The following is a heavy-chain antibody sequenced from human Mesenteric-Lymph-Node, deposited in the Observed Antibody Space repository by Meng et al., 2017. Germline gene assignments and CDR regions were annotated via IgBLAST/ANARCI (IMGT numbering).Heavy chain of an antibody. J-gene: IGHJ4*02. D-gene: IGHD6-19*01. CDR3: ASFPPPGKQWLVTDY. V-gene: IGHV4-31*03. CDR2: IYHSGST. CDR1: GSSISSGGYD. Sequence: QEAGPSLVKPSQNLSPPCTFSGSSISSGGYDWSWVRQPPGKGLEWIGEIYHSGSTNYNPSLKSRVTIPVDKSKNQFSLKLSSVTAADTAVYYCASFPPPGKQWLVTDYWGQGTLVTVSS.